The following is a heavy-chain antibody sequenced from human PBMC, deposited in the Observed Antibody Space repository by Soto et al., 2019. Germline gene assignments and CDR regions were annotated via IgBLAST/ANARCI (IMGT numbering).Heavy chain of an antibody. J-gene: IGHJ4*02. V-gene: IGHV4-39*01. CDR1: GGSISSSSHY. Sequence: PSETLSLTCTVSGGSISSSSHYWGWIRQPPGKGLEWIGSIFYSGSTSYNPSLKSRVTISVDTSKNQFSLKLSSVTAADTAVYYCARRESYDILTGYYHFYYWGQGTLVTVSS. CDR3: ARRESYDILTGYYHFYY. CDR2: IFYSGST. D-gene: IGHD3-9*01.